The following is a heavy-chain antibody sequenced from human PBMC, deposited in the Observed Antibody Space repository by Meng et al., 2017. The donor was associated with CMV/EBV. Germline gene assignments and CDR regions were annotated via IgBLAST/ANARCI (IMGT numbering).Heavy chain of an antibody. CDR3: ARQIFGVVRGMDV. CDR1: GFTFSSYS. Sequence: LSLTGAASGFTFSSYSMNWVRQAPGKGLEWVSSISSSSSYIYYADSVKGRFTISRDNAKNSLYLQMNSLRAEDTAVYYCARQIFGVVRGMDVWGQGTTVTVSS. J-gene: IGHJ6*02. D-gene: IGHD3-3*01. CDR2: ISSSSSYI. V-gene: IGHV3-21*01.